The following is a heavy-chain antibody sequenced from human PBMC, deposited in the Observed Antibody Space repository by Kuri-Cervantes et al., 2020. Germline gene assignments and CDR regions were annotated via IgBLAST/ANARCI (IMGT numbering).Heavy chain of an antibody. CDR2: IYYSGST. CDR1: GGSVSSGSYY. J-gene: IGHJ4*02. CDR3: AAGPTVSTTGGFFDS. D-gene: IGHD5/OR15-5a*01. V-gene: IGHV4-61*01. Sequence: SETLSLTCTVSGGSVSSGSYYWSWIRQPPGKGLEWIGYIYYSGSTNYNPSLKSRVTISVDTSRNQFSLKLSSVTAADTAVYYCAAGPTVSTTGGFFDSWGQGSLVTVSS.